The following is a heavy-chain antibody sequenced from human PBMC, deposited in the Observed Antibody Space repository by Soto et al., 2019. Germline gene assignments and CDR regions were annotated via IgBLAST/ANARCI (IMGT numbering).Heavy chain of an antibody. V-gene: IGHV1-46*03. CDR1: GYTFTSYY. J-gene: IGHJ3*02. D-gene: IGHD3-16*01. Sequence: QVQLVQSGAEVKKPGASVKVSCKASGYTFTSYYMHWVRQAPGQGLEWMGIINPSGGSTSYAQKCQGRVTMTRDTSTSRVYMELSSLRSEDTAVYYCARTFTHPEDIWGQGTMVTVSS. CDR3: ARTFTHPEDI. CDR2: INPSGGST.